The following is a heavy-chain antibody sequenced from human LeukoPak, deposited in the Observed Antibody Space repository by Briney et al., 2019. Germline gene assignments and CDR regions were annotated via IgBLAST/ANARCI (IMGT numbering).Heavy chain of an antibody. D-gene: IGHD3-22*01. J-gene: IGHJ4*02. CDR1: GGTFSNYA. V-gene: IGHV1-69*04. CDR3: ARSRALNYDSSGYDY. CDR2: IIPILGIA. Sequence: SVKVSCKASGGTFSNYAISWVRQAPGQGLEWMRRIIPILGIANYAQKFQGRVTITADKSTSTAYMELSSLRSEDTALYYCARSRALNYDSSGYDYWGQGTLVTVSS.